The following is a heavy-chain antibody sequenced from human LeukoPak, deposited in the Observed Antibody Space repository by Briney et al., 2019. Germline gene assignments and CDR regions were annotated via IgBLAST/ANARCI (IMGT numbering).Heavy chain of an antibody. Sequence: QPGGSLRLSCAASGFTFSSYGMHWVRQAPGKGLEWVAVIWYDGSNKYYADSVKGRFTISRDNSKNTLYLQMNSLRAEDTAVYYCARDMPKGDSWSHILYYYYGMDVWGQGTTVTVSS. CDR1: GFTFSSYG. D-gene: IGHD6-13*01. V-gene: IGHV3-33*01. J-gene: IGHJ6*02. CDR2: IWYDGSNK. CDR3: ARDMPKGDSWSHILYYYYGMDV.